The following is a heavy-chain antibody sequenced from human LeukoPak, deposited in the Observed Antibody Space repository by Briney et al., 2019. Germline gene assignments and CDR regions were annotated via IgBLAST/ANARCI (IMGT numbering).Heavy chain of an antibody. J-gene: IGHJ4*02. CDR2: IYYSGST. D-gene: IGHD3-10*01. CDR1: GGSISSYY. Sequence: SSETLSLTCTVSGGSISSYYWSWPRQPTGKGLEWIGYIYYSGSTDYNPSLKSRVTISVDTSKNQFSLKLSSVTAADTAVYYCARRGSGTIFDYWGQGTLVTVSS. CDR3: ARRGSGTIFDY. V-gene: IGHV4-59*08.